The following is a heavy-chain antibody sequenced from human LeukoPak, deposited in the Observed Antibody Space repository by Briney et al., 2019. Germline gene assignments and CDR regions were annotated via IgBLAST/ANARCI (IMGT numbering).Heavy chain of an antibody. Sequence: PAGGSLRLSCAASGFTFSSYWMHWVRQTPGKGLMWVSRIESDGSTIYADSVKDRFTISRDNAKNSLYLQMNSLRAEDTALYFCARDFDYWGQGTLVTVSS. CDR1: GFTFSSYW. CDR3: ARDFDY. V-gene: IGHV3-74*01. J-gene: IGHJ4*02. CDR2: IESDGST.